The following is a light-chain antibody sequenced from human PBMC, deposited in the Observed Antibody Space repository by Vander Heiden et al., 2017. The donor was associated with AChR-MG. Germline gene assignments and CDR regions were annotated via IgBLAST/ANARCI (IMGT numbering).Light chain of an antibody. CDR1: ILGHNY. CDR3: QAWDSSTWV. V-gene: IGLV3-1*01. CDR2: KDS. Sequence: SYVPHPPPPVSASPGQTASITCSGDILGHNYAFWHQQRPGQSPVLFIYKDSKRPSGIPERVSGSNSGTTVTMTISGTQAVDDSYYYCQAWDSSTWVFGGGTKLTVL. J-gene: IGLJ2*01.